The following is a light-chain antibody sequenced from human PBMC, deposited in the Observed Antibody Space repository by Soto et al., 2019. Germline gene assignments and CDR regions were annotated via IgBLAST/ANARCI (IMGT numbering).Light chain of an antibody. Sequence: QSVLTQPPSASATPGQRVTLSCSGSSSNIGSNPVTWYQQLPRTAPKLLIYLTYQRPSGVPDRFSASKSGTSASLAISGLQSDDEADYYCASWDDSLSGVVFGGGTKLTVL. CDR2: LTY. V-gene: IGLV1-44*01. CDR1: SSNIGSNP. CDR3: ASWDDSLSGVV. J-gene: IGLJ3*02.